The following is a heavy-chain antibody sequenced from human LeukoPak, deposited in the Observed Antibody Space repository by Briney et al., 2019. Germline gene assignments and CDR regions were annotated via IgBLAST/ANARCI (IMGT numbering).Heavy chain of an antibody. CDR2: ISGSGDST. CDR3: AQGYTSGWYFFDY. J-gene: IGHJ4*02. V-gene: IGHV3-23*01. D-gene: IGHD6-19*01. Sequence: TSETLSLTCAVSGYSISSGYYWGWIRQPPGKGLEWVSDISGSGDSTFYADSVKGRFTISRDNSKNPMYLKMTSLRAEDTAVYYCAQGYTSGWYFFDYWGQGTLVTVSS. CDR1: GYSISSGYY.